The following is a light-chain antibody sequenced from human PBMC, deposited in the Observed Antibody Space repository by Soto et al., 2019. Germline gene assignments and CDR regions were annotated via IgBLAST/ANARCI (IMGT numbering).Light chain of an antibody. J-gene: IGKJ5*01. Sequence: DIQLTQSPSFLSASVGDRVTVTCRASQGISSYLVWYQQKPGKAPKLLIHATSTLQSGVPSRFSGSGSGTDFTLTISCLQSEDFATYYCQQYYSYPYTFGQGTRLEIK. CDR3: QQYYSYPYT. V-gene: IGKV1-9*01. CDR1: QGISSY. CDR2: ATS.